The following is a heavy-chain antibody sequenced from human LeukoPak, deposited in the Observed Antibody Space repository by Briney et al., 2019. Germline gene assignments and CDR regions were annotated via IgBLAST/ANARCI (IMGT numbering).Heavy chain of an antibody. CDR1: GFSGYG. CDR3: ARRFQNALRALSDDAFDV. J-gene: IGHJ3*01. Sequence: GGSLRLSCAASGFSGYGMSWVRQAPGKGLVWVSRLNFDGSDTSYADSVKGRFTISRDNAKNTLYLQMNSLRAEDTAVYYCARRFQNALRALSDDAFDVWGQGTMVTVSS. D-gene: IGHD3-3*01. V-gene: IGHV3-74*01. CDR2: LNFDGSDT.